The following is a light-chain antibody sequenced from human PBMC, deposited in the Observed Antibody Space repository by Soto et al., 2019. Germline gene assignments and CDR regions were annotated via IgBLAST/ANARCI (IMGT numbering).Light chain of an antibody. J-gene: IGLJ1*01. CDR2: EVT. Sequence: QSVLAEPAPVTRSLGQSTTISCTCTRLAVGGYNYVSRYQQYPGKSPNLLIYEVTHRPSGVSNRFSGSKSGNTASLTISGLQAEDEADYYCSSFTSTSTRLFGSGTKGTVL. V-gene: IGLV2-14*01. CDR3: SSFTSTSTRL. CDR1: RLAVGGYNY.